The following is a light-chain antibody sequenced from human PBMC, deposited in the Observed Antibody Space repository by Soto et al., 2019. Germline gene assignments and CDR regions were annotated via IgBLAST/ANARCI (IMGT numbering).Light chain of an antibody. CDR1: QSVSRNY. Sequence: EIVWTQSPGTLSLSPGERATLSCRASQSVSRNYLAWHQQNPGQAPRLLIFGASIRATGIPDRFSGSGSGTDFTLTISRLEPEDFAVYYCQQYSDSRTLGQGTNVDI. V-gene: IGKV3-20*01. CDR2: GAS. CDR3: QQYSDSRT. J-gene: IGKJ1*01.